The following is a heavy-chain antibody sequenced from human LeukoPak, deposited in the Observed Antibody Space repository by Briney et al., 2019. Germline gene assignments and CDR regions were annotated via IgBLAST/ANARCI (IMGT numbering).Heavy chain of an antibody. CDR1: GFTFSSYS. D-gene: IGHD6-19*01. V-gene: IGHV3-21*01. CDR2: ISSSSSYI. J-gene: IGHJ4*02. CDR3: ARSGAVAGTLAGSHDY. Sequence: GGSLRLSCAASGFTFSSYSMNWVRQAPGKGLEWVSSISSSSSYIYYADSVKGRFTISRDNAKNSLYLQMNSLRAEDTAVYYCARSGAVAGTLAGSHDYWGQGTLVTVSS.